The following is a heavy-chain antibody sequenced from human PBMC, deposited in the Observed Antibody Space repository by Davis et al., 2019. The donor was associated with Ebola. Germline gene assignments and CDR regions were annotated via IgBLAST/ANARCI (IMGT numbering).Heavy chain of an antibody. J-gene: IGHJ5*01. CDR1: GFTLGNYW. CDR3: ASSLPRHHDFLSGTYTGWFES. Sequence: GGSLRLSCAASGFTLGNYWMSWVRQAPGKGLEWVATIKTDGSETYYVESVKGRFTISRDNADNSLSVQMNSLRAEDTAVYFCASSLPRHHDFLSGTYTGWFESWGQGTRVIVSS. D-gene: IGHD3-3*01. V-gene: IGHV3-7*01. CDR2: IKTDGSET.